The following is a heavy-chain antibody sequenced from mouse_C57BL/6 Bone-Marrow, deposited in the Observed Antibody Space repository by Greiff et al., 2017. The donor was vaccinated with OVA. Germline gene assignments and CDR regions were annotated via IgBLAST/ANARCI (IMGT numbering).Heavy chain of an antibody. D-gene: IGHD1-1*01. J-gene: IGHJ1*03. CDR2: IYPGNSDT. CDR3: TRGYGSSYWYFDV. V-gene: IGHV1-5*01. Sequence: DVKLVESGTVLARPGASVKMSCKTSGYTFTSYWMHWVKQRPGQGLEWIGAIYPGNSDTSYNQKFKGKAKLTAVTSASTAYMELSSLTNEDSAVYYSTRGYGSSYWYFDVWGTGTTVTVA. CDR1: GYTFTSYW.